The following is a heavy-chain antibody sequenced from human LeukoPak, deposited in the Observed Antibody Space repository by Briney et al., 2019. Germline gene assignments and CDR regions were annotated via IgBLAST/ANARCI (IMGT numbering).Heavy chain of an antibody. V-gene: IGHV4-59*08. D-gene: IGHD3-9*01. CDR3: ARRNVLTEGEAFDI. CDR1: GGSTSSYY. J-gene: IGHJ3*02. Sequence: SETLSLTCTVTGGSTSSYYWTWIRQPPGEGLEWIGYIYNSRSTNYNPSLNSRVTISADASKNQFSLKLNSVTAADTAVYYCARRNVLTEGEAFDIWGQGTMVTVSS. CDR2: IYNSRST.